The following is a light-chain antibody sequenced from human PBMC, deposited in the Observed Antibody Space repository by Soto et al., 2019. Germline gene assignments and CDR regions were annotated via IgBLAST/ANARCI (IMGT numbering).Light chain of an antibody. CDR3: SSYTTTSTLGV. CDR2: EVS. CDR1: SSDVGGYNY. Sequence: QSALTQPRSVSGSPGQSVTISCTGTSSDVGGYNYVSWYQQYPGKAPKLIIYEVSNRPSGISNRFSGSKSGNTASLTISGLQAEDEADYYCSSYTTTSTLGVFGGGTKLTVL. J-gene: IGLJ3*02. V-gene: IGLV2-14*01.